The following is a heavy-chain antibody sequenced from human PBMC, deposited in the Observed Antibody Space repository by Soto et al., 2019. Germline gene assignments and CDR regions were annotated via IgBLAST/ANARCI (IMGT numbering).Heavy chain of an antibody. CDR2: ISSSGSTI. J-gene: IGHJ4*02. Sequence: GGSLRLSCAASGFTFSDYYMSWIRQAPGKGLEWVSYISSSGSTIYYADSVKGRFTVSRDNAKNSLFLQMNSLRAEDTAVYYCARDRMYSSTWYSYWGQGTLVTVSS. CDR1: GFTFSDYY. V-gene: IGHV3-11*01. D-gene: IGHD6-13*01. CDR3: ARDRMYSSTWYSY.